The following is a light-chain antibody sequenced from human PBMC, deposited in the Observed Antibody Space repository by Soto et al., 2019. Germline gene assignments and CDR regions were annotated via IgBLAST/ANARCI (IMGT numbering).Light chain of an antibody. J-gene: IGKJ1*01. CDR1: QTVGVR. Sequence: IVLTHSPATLSASPGEIATLSFRASQTVGVRLAWYQHKPVQAPSLLIYEASNRPAGIPGRFSGSGSGTDFTLTITSLEPEDFAFYYCHQRQRWPRTFGQGTKVDIK. V-gene: IGKV3-11*01. CDR2: EAS. CDR3: HQRQRWPRT.